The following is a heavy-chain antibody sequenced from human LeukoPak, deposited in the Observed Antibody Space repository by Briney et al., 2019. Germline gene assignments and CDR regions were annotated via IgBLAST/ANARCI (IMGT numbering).Heavy chain of an antibody. CDR2: ISGSGGST. Sequence: GGSLRLSCAASGFTFTSYAMSWVRQAPGKGLEWVSAISGSGGSTYYADSVKGRFTISRDNTKNTLYLQMNSLRAEDTAVYYCAKDRNSGLRPLYYFDYWGQGTLVTVSS. J-gene: IGHJ4*02. CDR1: GFTFTSYA. D-gene: IGHD4-17*01. CDR3: AKDRNSGLRPLYYFDY. V-gene: IGHV3-23*01.